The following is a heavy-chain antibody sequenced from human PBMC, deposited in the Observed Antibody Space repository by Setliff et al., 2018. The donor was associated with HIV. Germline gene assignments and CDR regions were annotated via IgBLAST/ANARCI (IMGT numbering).Heavy chain of an antibody. J-gene: IGHJ4*02. Sequence: ASVKVSCKASGFTFNHYALSWVRQAPGQRPEWMGGINTETGNPMYAQGFRGRFVFSLDTSVSTTYLQINSLKAEDTAMYYCARVGSYWSTFDYWGQGALVTVSS. CDR3: ARVGSYWSTFDY. V-gene: IGHV7-4-1*02. CDR2: INTETGNP. CDR1: GFTFNHYA. D-gene: IGHD1-26*01.